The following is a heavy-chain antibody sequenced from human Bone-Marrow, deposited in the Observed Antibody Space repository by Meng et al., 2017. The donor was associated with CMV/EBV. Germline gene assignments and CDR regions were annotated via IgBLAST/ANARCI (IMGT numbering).Heavy chain of an antibody. CDR3: ARDIDDYDGSGYFDY. Sequence: GESLKISCAASGFTFSTYAMHWVRQAPGKGLEWVAVTSYDGNNKYYADSVEGRFTISRDNSKNKVYLQMNSLRAEDTAVYYCARDIDDYDGSGYFDYWGQGTLVTVSS. V-gene: IGHV3-30*04. D-gene: IGHD3-22*01. CDR1: GFTFSTYA. CDR2: TSYDGNNK. J-gene: IGHJ4*02.